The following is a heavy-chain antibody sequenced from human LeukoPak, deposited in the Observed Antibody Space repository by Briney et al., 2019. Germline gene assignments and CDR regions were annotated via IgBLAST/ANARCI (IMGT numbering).Heavy chain of an antibody. Sequence: ASVKVSCKASGYTFTSYDINWVRQATGQGLEWMGWMNPNSGNTGYAQKFQGRVTMTRNTSISTAYMELSSLRSEDTAVYYCARERIAAAGFDPWGQGTLVTVSS. J-gene: IGHJ5*02. CDR2: MNPNSGNT. CDR1: GYTFTSYD. CDR3: ARERIAAAGFDP. D-gene: IGHD6-13*01. V-gene: IGHV1-8*01.